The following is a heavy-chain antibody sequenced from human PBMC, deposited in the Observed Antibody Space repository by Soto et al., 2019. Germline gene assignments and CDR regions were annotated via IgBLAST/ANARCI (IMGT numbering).Heavy chain of an antibody. V-gene: IGHV3-53*01. Sequence: GGSLRLSCAASGFTVSSNYMSWVRQAPGKGLEWVSVIYSGGSTYYADSVKGRFTISRDNSKNTLYLQMNSLRAEDTAVYYCATYSSGSTPGVMDVWGQGTTVTVSS. J-gene: IGHJ6*02. D-gene: IGHD3-22*01. CDR2: IYSGGST. CDR1: GFTVSSNY. CDR3: ATYSSGSTPGVMDV.